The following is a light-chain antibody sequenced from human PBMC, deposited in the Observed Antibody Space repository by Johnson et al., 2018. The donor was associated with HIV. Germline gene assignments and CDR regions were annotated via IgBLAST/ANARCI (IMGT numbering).Light chain of an antibody. J-gene: IGLJ1*01. CDR3: GTWDSSRSAVV. CDR1: SSNIGNNY. Sequence: QSVLTQPPSVSAAPGQKVTISCSGSSSNIGNNYVSWYQQLPGTAPKLLIYDNNKRPSGIPDRFSGSKSGTSATLGITGLQTGDEADDYCGTWDSSRSAVVFGTGTQVTVL. V-gene: IGLV1-51*01. CDR2: DNN.